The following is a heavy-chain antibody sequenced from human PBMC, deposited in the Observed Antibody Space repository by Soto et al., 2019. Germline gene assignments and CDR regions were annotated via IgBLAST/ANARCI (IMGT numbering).Heavy chain of an antibody. D-gene: IGHD3-10*01. CDR1: GGSISTYY. CDR2: VYYTGTT. J-gene: IGHJ4*02. V-gene: IGHV4-59*01. Sequence: QVQLRESGPGLVKPSETLSLTCTVSGGSISTYYWSWIRQPPGKGLEWIGYVYYTGTTNYNPSLRSRVTISVDTSNNQISRKLSSVTAADTAVYYCARDTYLYYGSGSYLYYFDFWGQGTLVTVSS. CDR3: ARDTYLYYGSGSYLYYFDF.